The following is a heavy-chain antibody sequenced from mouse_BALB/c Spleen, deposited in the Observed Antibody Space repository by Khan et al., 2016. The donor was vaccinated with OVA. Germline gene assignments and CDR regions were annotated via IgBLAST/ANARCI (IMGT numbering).Heavy chain of an antibody. V-gene: IGHV10S3*01. CDR2: IRSKSNNYAT. Sequence: VQLVETGGGLVQPKGSLKLSCAASGFTFNTNAMNWVRQAPGKGLEWVARIRSKSNNYATYYADSVKDRFTISRADSQSMLYLQMYNLISNDTAMYYCVRDHSYGRGSGYAMDYWGQGTSVTVSA. CDR3: VRDHSYGRGSGYAMDY. CDR1: GFTFNTNA. D-gene: IGHD1-2*01. J-gene: IGHJ4*01.